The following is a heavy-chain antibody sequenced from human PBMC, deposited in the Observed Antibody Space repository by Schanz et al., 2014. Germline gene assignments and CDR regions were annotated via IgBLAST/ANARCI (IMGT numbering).Heavy chain of an antibody. J-gene: IGHJ4*02. D-gene: IGHD2-21*01. V-gene: IGHV3-23*04. Sequence: EVQLVESGGGLVKPGRSLRLSCTTSGFTFGDYAMSWFRQAPGKGLEWVSTIASGGSHTFYADSVTGRFTISGDNSKNTLYLQMNSLRAEDTAVYYCAKGQLLSYYFDYWGQGTLVTVSS. CDR1: GFTFGDYA. CDR3: AKGQLLSYYFDY. CDR2: IASGGSHT.